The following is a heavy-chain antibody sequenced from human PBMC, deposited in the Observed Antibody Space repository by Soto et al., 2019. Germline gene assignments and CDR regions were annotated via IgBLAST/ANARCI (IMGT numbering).Heavy chain of an antibody. CDR1: GYRFTSYW. V-gene: IGHV5-51*01. CDR2: IYPGDSDT. CDR3: ARSNPKYDRSAYNTICAFDI. D-gene: IGHD3-22*01. J-gene: IGHJ3*02. Sequence: PGASLKICCTGSGYRFTSYWTGSVRQMPGKGLEWMGIIYPGDSDTIYSPSFQGQVSISADKSISTAYLQWSSLKASDTAMYYCARSNPKYDRSAYNTICAFDISGQGTMVTVSS.